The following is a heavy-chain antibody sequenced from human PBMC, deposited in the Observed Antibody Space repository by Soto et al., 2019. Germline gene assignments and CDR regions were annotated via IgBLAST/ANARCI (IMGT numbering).Heavy chain of an antibody. V-gene: IGHV3-33*01. CDR1: GFTFSSYG. J-gene: IGHJ4*02. CDR3: ARGYYYDSSGFPYFDY. Sequence: PGGSLRLSCAASGFTFSSYGRHWVRQAPGKGLEWVAVIWYDGSNKYYADSVKGRFTISRDNSKNTLYLQMNSLRAEDTAVYYCARGYYYDSSGFPYFDYWGQGTLVTVYS. D-gene: IGHD3-22*01. CDR2: IWYDGSNK.